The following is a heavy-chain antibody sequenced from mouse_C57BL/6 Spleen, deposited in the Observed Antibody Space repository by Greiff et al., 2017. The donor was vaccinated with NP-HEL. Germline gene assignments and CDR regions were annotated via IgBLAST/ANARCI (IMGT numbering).Heavy chain of an antibody. Sequence: VQLQQSGPELVKPGASVKISCKASGYAFSSSGMNWVKQRPGKGLEWIGRIYPGDGDTNYNGKFKGQATLTADKSSSTAYMQLSSLTSEDSAVYFCAGSSWDVGYFDYWGQGTTLTVSS. CDR1: GYAFSSSG. V-gene: IGHV1-82*01. D-gene: IGHD4-1*01. CDR2: IYPGDGDT. CDR3: AGSSWDVGYFDY. J-gene: IGHJ2*01.